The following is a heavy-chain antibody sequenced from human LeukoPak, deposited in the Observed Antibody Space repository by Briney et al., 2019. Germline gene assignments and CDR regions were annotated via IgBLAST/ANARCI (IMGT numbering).Heavy chain of an antibody. CDR3: ARDQGVDTMIVVVITHFDY. CDR1: GYTFTSYG. V-gene: IGHV1-18*01. J-gene: IGHJ4*02. CDR2: ISAYNGNT. Sequence: ASVKVSCTASGYTFTSYGISWVRQAPGQGLEWMGWISAYNGNTNYAQKLQGRVTMTTDTSTSTAYMELRSLRSDDTAVYYCARDQGVDTMIVVVITHFDYWGQGTLVTVSS. D-gene: IGHD3-22*01.